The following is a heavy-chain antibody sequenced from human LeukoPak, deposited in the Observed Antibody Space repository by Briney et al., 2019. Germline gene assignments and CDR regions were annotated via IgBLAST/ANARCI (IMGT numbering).Heavy chain of an antibody. CDR2: IYYSGST. CDR1: AGSITSDDSY. Sequence: SETLSLTCTVSAGSITSDDSYWSWLRQPPGKGLEWIGYIYYSGSTNYNPSLKSRVTISVDTSKNQFSLKLSSVTAADTAVYYCARVYYDFWSGYLNPYYFDYWGQGTLVTVSS. V-gene: IGHV4-61*08. J-gene: IGHJ4*02. CDR3: ARVYYDFWSGYLNPYYFDY. D-gene: IGHD3-3*01.